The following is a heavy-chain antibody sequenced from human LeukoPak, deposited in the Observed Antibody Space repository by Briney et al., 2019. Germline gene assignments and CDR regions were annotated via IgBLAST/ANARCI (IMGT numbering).Heavy chain of an antibody. V-gene: IGHV4-39*01. CDR1: GASITNNTYY. D-gene: IGHD3-16*01. J-gene: IGHJ5*02. CDR2: ISYSGST. CDR3: ARRKGVWGNYFDP. Sequence: PSETLSLTCSVSGASITNNTYYWGWFRQPPGKGLEWVGSISYSGSTYYNPSLKSRLTIFVDTSKNQFSLRLNSVTAADTALYYCARRKGVWGNYFDPWGQGTLVTVSS.